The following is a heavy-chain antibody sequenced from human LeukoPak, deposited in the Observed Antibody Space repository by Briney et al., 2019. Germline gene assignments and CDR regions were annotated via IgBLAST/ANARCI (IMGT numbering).Heavy chain of an antibody. V-gene: IGHV3-48*01. Sequence: GGSLRLSSAASGFTFSSYSMNWVRQAPGKGLEWVSYISSVSSTIYYADSVKGRFTISRDNAKNSRYLQMNSLRAEDTAVYYCARGIGTGRQPFDYWGQGTLVTVSS. J-gene: IGHJ4*02. CDR1: GFTFSSYS. CDR3: ARGIGTGRQPFDY. CDR2: ISSVSSTI. D-gene: IGHD1-1*01.